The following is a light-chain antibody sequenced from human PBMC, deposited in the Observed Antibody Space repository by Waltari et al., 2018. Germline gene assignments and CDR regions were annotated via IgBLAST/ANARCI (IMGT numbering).Light chain of an antibody. J-gene: IGLJ3*02. CDR1: ISDVGGYNF. Sequence: QSALTQSASVSGSPGQTITLSCTGPISDVGGYNFVSWYQQLPGKPPKLLIYGVDQRPSGVSLRFSGSKSANTATLTISGLQPEDEGDYFCSSYTARSTLVFGGGTKLTVL. CDR3: SSYTARSTLV. V-gene: IGLV2-14*01. CDR2: GVD.